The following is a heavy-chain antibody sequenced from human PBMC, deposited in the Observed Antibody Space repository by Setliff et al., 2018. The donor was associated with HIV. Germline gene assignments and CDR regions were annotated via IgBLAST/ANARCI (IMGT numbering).Heavy chain of an antibody. CDR1: GGSISSNIY. V-gene: IGHV4-39*07. J-gene: IGHJ4*02. CDR2: FDSSGST. CDR3: ASRVPAARHFDY. Sequence: SETLSLTCTVPGGSISSNIYWGWVRQSPKEGLEWIGSFDSSGSTYYNPSLKSRVTISRDTSKSQFSLKLTSVTAADTAVYYCASRVPAARHFDYWGQGTLVTVSS. D-gene: IGHD2-2*01.